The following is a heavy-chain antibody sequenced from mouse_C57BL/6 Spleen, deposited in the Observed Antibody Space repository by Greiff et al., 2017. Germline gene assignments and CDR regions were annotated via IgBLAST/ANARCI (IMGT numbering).Heavy chain of an antibody. CDR3: ARGVSDY. CDR2: ISSGGSYT. CDR1: GFTFSSYG. Sequence: EVKLVESGGDLVKPGGSLKLSCAASGFTFSSYGMSWVRQTPDKRLEWVATISSGGSYTYYPDSVKGRFTISRDNAKNTLYLQMSSLKSEDTAMYYRARGVSDYWGQGTTLTVSS. V-gene: IGHV5-6*01. J-gene: IGHJ2*01.